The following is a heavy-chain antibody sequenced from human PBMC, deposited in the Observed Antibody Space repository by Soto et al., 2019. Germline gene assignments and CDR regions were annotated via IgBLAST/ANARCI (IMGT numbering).Heavy chain of an antibody. CDR1: GFTFSSYA. CDR3: ARGQLEVARGFG. V-gene: IGHV3-23*01. Sequence: PGGSLRLSCAASGFTFSSYAMHWVRQAPGKGLEWVSIIGSSGGSTYYADSVKGRFTISRDDSKNTLYLQMNSLRAADAAVYYCARGQLEVARGFGWGQGTLVTVSS. D-gene: IGHD6-13*01. J-gene: IGHJ4*02. CDR2: IGSSGGST.